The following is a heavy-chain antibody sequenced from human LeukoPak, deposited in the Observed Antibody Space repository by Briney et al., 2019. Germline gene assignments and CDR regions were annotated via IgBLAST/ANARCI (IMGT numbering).Heavy chain of an antibody. CDR2: ISSSSSYI. CDR1: GFTFSSYS. CDR3: ARGGDLGFGEVTFDY. Sequence: GGSLRLSCAASGFTFSSYSMNWVRQAPGKGLEWVSSISSSSSYIYYADSVKGRFTISRDNAKNSLYLQMNSLRAEDTALYYCARGGDLGFGEVTFDYWGQGTLVTVSS. V-gene: IGHV3-21*04. J-gene: IGHJ4*02. D-gene: IGHD3-10*01.